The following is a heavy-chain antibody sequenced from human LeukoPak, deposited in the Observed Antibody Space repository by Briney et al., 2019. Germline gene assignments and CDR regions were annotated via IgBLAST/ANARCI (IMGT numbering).Heavy chain of an antibody. Sequence: GGSLRLSCATSGFPFSNHAMSWVRQAPGKGLGWVSVIYSGGSTYYADSVKGRFTISRHNSKNTLYLQMNSLRAEDTAVYYCARDPYYYDSSGYYSWGQGTTVTVSS. CDR3: ARDPYYYDSSGYYS. CDR2: IYSGGST. CDR1: GFPFSNHA. D-gene: IGHD3-22*01. J-gene: IGHJ6*02. V-gene: IGHV3-53*04.